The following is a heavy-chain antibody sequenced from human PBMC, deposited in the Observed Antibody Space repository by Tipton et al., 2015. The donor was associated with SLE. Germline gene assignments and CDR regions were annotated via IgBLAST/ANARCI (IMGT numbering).Heavy chain of an antibody. CDR1: GYSITSGYS. CDR3: ARHTLYTSGARIYS. J-gene: IGHJ4*02. CDR2: ISHSGSA. D-gene: IGHD6-19*01. V-gene: IGHV4-38-2*01. Sequence: TLSLTCGVSGYSITSGYSWGWIRQPPGKGLEWIGSISHSGSASYNPSLKSRVTISVDTSKNHFSLNLSSVTAADTAVYFCARHTLYTSGARIYSWGQGTQVTVSS.